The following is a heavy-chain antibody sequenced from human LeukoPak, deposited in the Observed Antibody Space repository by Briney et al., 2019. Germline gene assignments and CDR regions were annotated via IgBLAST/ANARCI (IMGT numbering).Heavy chain of an antibody. V-gene: IGHV4-4*07. J-gene: IGHJ4*02. D-gene: IGHD2-15*01. CDR2: IYSSGST. Sequence: SETLSLTCTVSGGSISSYYWSWIRQPAGKGLEWIGRIYSSGSTNYNPSLKSRVTMSVDTSKNQFSLKLSSVTAADTAVYYCARDVVAAASNYVDYWGQGTLVTVSS. CDR1: GGSISSYY. CDR3: ARDVVAAASNYVDY.